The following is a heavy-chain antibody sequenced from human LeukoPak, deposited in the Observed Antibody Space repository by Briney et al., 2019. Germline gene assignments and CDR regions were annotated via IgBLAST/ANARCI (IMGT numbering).Heavy chain of an antibody. CDR2: ISAYNGNT. CDR3: ARLSYYDREVLY. J-gene: IGHJ4*02. Sequence: ASVRVSCKASGYTFTSYGISWVRQAPGQGLEWMGWISAYNGNTNYTQTLQGRVTMTTDTSTSTAYMELRSLRFDDPAVYYCARLSYYDREVLYWGQGTLVTVSS. V-gene: IGHV1-18*01. CDR1: GYTFTSYG. D-gene: IGHD3-22*01.